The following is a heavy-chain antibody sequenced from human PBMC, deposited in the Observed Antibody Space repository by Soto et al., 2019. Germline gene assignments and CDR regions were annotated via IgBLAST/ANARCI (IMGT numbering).Heavy chain of an antibody. D-gene: IGHD6-13*01. Sequence: QVQLVESGGGVVQPGRSLRLSCAASGFTFSSYAMHWVRQAPGKGLEWVAVISYDRSNKYYADSVKGRFTISRDNSKNTLYLQTNSLRAEDTAVYYFARDSQQLALDYWGQGTLVTVSS. CDR3: ARDSQQLALDY. J-gene: IGHJ4*02. CDR1: GFTFSSYA. CDR2: ISYDRSNK. V-gene: IGHV3-30-3*01.